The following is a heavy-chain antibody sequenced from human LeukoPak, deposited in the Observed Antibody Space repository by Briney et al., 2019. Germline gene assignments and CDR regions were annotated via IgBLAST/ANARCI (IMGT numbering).Heavy chain of an antibody. J-gene: IGHJ5*02. V-gene: IGHV4-59*01. CDR3: ARTNLWAGFRFDP. CDR1: GRSISSYY. Sequence: SETLSLTCTVSGRSISSYYWSWIRQPPGKGLEWIGYIYYSGSTNYNPSLKSRVTISVDTSKNQFSLKLSSVTAADTAVYYCARTNLWAGFRFDPWGQGTLVPVSS. CDR2: IYYSGST. D-gene: IGHD3/OR15-3a*01.